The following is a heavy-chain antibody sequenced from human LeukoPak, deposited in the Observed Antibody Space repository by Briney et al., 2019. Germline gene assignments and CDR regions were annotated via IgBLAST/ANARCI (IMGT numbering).Heavy chain of an antibody. V-gene: IGHV4-59*01. CDR1: GGSISSYY. CDR3: ARYVWGSYPTFEDY. D-gene: IGHD3-16*02. Sequence: SETLSLTCAVSGGSISSYYWSWIRQPPGKGLEWIAYIYYSGSAHHNPSLKSRVTISVDTSKNQFSLKLGSVTAADTAVYYCARYVWGSYPTFEDYWGQGTLVTVSS. CDR2: IYYSGSA. J-gene: IGHJ4*02.